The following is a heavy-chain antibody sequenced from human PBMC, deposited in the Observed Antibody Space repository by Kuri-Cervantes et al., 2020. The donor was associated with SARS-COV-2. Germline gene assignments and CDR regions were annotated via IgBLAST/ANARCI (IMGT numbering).Heavy chain of an antibody. V-gene: IGHV4-38-2*02. CDR2: INHSGST. Sequence: SETLSLTCTVSGYSISSGYYWGWIRQPPGKGLEWIGSINHSGSTNYNPSLKSRVTISVDTSKNQFSLKLSSVTAADTAVYYCARDQGGYYMDAWGKGTTVTVS. CDR1: GYSISSGYY. CDR3: ARDQGGYYMDA. D-gene: IGHD3-16*01. J-gene: IGHJ6*03.